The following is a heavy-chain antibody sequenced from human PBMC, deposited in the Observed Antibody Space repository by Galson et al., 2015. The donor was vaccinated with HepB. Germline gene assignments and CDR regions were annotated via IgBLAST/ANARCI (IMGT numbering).Heavy chain of an antibody. CDR1: GFTFGDYA. CDR3: TRDPLRYDLSYYYGMDV. Sequence: SLRLSCATSGFTFGDYAMSWFRQAPGKGLEWVGFIRSKAYGGTTEYAASVKGRFTISRDDSKSIAYLQMNSLKTEDSAVYYCTRDPLRYDLSYYYGMDVWCRGTTVTVS. CDR2: IRSKAYGGTT. J-gene: IGHJ6*02. V-gene: IGHV3-49*03. D-gene: IGHD3-3*01.